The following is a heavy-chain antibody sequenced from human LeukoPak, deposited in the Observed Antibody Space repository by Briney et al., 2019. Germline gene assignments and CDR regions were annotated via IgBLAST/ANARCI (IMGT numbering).Heavy chain of an antibody. V-gene: IGHV3-30*18. CDR3: VKGRRGSSYVHYFDS. Sequence: GGSLRLSCAVSGLIFETYGMHWVRQTPGKGLEWVGVISKNGSNTYYGDSVKGRFTISRDNSNNTLSLQMNGLTTEDTGVYFCVKGRRGSSYVHYFDSWGQGTLVTVSS. CDR2: ISKNGSNT. D-gene: IGHD5-18*01. J-gene: IGHJ4*02. CDR1: GLIFETYG.